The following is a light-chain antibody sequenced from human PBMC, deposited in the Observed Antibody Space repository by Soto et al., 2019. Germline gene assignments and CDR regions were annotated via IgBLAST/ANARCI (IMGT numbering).Light chain of an antibody. CDR3: SSYKSGATLV. J-gene: IGLJ2*01. CDR2: EVT. CDR1: SNDVGGYKY. Sequence: QSVLTQPPSASGSPGQSVTISCTGTSNDVGGYKYVSWYQQHPGKAPKLMIYEVTKRPSGVPDRFSGSKSGNTASLTVSGLQAEDEADYYCSSYKSGATLVFGGGTKLTVL. V-gene: IGLV2-8*01.